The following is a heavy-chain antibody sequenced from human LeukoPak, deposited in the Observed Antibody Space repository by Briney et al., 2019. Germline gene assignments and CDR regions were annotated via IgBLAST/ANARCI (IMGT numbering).Heavy chain of an antibody. Sequence: PSETLSLTCTVSGGSISSYYWSWIRQPPGKGLEWIGYIYYSGSTNYNPSLKSRVTISVDKSKNQFSLKLSSVTAADTAVYYCARDGKAGAAAARPYYYYYGTDVWGQGTTVTVSS. CDR1: GGSISSYY. V-gene: IGHV4-59*12. CDR2: IYYSGST. J-gene: IGHJ6*02. D-gene: IGHD6-13*01. CDR3: ARDGKAGAAAARPYYYYYGTDV.